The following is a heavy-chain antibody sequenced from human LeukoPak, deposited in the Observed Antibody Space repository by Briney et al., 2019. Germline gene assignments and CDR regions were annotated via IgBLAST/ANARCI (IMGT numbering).Heavy chain of an antibody. CDR1: GFTVSNNY. CDR3: AGSLAYCGGDCRLGDY. D-gene: IGHD2-21*02. CDR2: INTVGST. J-gene: IGHJ4*02. Sequence: GGSLRLSCAASGFTVSNNYTGWVRQAPAKGLEWVSVINTVGSTYYADSVRGRFTISRDNSKNTLYLQMNSLRVEDTAVYYCAGSLAYCGGDCRLGDYWGQGTLVTVSS. V-gene: IGHV3-66*01.